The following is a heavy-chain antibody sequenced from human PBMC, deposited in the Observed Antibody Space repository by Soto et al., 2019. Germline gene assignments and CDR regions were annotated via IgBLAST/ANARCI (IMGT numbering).Heavy chain of an antibody. CDR1: GFTFSTYH. CDR2: INPSSSHI. V-gene: IGHV3-21*01. J-gene: IGHJ3*01. D-gene: IGHD2-15*01. Sequence: EVQLVESGGGLVMPGGSLRLSCAASGFTFSTYHMNWVRQAPGKGLEWVSSINPSSSHIYYADSVRGRFTISRGNSKNTKVLQMNSLRTEDAAVYYCAGGYCGGGGCYLRREAIDVWGQGTMVTVSS. CDR3: AGGYCGGGGCYLRREAIDV.